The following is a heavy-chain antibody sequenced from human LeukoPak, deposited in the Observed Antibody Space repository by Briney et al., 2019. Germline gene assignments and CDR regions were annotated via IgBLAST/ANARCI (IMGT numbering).Heavy chain of an antibody. Sequence: GGSLRLSCEASGFSVGDNYMTWVRQAPGKGLEWVSVLYRGGSTIYADSVRGRFTISRDNSKNALYLQMNSLRAEDTAVYYCAKVRATYYYGSGSYGYWGQGTLVTVSS. CDR3: AKVRATYYYGSGSYGY. CDR2: LYRGGST. D-gene: IGHD3-10*01. V-gene: IGHV3-66*02. CDR1: GFSVGDNY. J-gene: IGHJ4*02.